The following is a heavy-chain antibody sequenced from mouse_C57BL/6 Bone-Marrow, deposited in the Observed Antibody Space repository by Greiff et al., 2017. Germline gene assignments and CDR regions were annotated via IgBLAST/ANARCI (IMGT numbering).Heavy chain of an antibody. CDR2: IYPGGGYT. V-gene: IGHV1-63*01. CDR3: ARKRSYWYFDV. J-gene: IGHJ1*03. CDR1: GYTFTNYW. Sequence: VQLQQSGAELVRPGTSVKMSCKASGYTFTNYWIGWAQQRPGHGLEWIGDIYPGGGYTNYNEKFKGKATLTADKSSSKAYMQFSSLTSEDSAIYYCARKRSYWYFDVWGTGTTVTVSS.